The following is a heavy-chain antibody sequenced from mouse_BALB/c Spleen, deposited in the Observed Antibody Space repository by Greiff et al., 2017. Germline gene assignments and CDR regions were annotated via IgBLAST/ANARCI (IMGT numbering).Heavy chain of an antibody. CDR2: IYPGDGDT. V-gene: IGHV1-82*01. D-gene: IGHD1-1*01. CDR1: GYAFSSSW. J-gene: IGHJ2*01. Sequence: QVQLQQSGPELVKPGASVKISCKASGYAFSSSWMNWVKQRPGQGLEWIGRIYPGDGDTNYNGKFKGKATLTADKSSSTAYMQLSSLTSVDSAVYFCARDYYGYWGQGTTLTVSS. CDR3: ARDYYGY.